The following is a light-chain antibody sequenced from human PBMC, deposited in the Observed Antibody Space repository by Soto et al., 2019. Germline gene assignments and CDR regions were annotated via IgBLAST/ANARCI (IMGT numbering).Light chain of an antibody. CDR3: CSYAGSYSWI. CDR2: HVG. V-gene: IGLV2-11*01. CDR1: SSDVGGWNY. J-gene: IGLJ2*01. Sequence: QSALTQPRSVSGSPGQSVTISCTGTSSDVGGWNYVSLFQHHPGKAPQLMIYHVGERPSGVPDRFSGSKSGNTASLPISGFQAEAEADYYCCSYAGSYSWIFGGGTKLPVL.